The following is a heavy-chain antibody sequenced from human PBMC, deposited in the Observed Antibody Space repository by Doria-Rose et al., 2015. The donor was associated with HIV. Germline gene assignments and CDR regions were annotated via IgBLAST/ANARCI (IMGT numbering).Heavy chain of an antibody. CDR3: ARIKSSRWYHKYSFDF. CDR1: GVSLSSPGMG. D-gene: IGHD6-13*01. CDR2: IFSDDAR. Sequence: QVTLKESGPVLVKPTETLTLTCTVSGVSLSSPGMGVSWIRQPPGKALEWLANIFSDDARSYKTSLKSRLTISRGTSKSQVVLTMTDMDPVDTATYYCARIKSSRWYHKYSFDFWGQGALVIVSA. J-gene: IGHJ4*02. V-gene: IGHV2-26*01.